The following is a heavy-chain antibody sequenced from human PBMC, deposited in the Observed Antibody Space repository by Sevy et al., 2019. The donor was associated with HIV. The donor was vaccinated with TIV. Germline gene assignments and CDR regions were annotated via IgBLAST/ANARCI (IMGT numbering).Heavy chain of an antibody. CDR1: GFTFSSYA. CDR3: AKTIAAAGRAADPSQYFDY. Sequence: GGSLRLSCAASGFTFSSYAMSWVRQAPGKGLEWVSAISGSGGSTYYADSVKGRFTISRDNSKNTLYLQMNSLRAEDTAVYYCAKTIAAAGRAADPSQYFDYWGQGTLVTVSS. J-gene: IGHJ4*02. V-gene: IGHV3-23*01. CDR2: ISGSGGST. D-gene: IGHD6-13*01.